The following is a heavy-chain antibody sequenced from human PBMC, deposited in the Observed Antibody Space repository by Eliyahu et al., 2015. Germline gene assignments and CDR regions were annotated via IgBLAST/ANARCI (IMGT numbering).Heavy chain of an antibody. CDR1: GGSFSGXY. D-gene: IGHD4-23*01. Sequence: QVQLQQWGAGLLKPSETLSLTCAVYGGSFSGXYWSXIRQPPGKGLEWIGEXNHSGSTNYNPXLKSRVTISVDTSKNQFSLKLSSVTAADTAVYYCARERWRAWDYWGQGTLVTVSS. CDR3: ARERWRAWDY. CDR2: XNHSGST. J-gene: IGHJ4*02. V-gene: IGHV4-34*01.